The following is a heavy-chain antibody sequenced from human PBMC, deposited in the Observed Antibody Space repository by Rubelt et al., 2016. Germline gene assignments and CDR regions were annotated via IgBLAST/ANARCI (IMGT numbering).Heavy chain of an antibody. CDR2: ISAYNGNT. CDR1: GYTFTSYA. V-gene: IGHV1-3*01. J-gene: IGHJ5*02. Sequence: QVQLVQSGAEVKKPGASVKVSCKASGYTFTSYAMHWVRQAPGQRLEWMGWISAYNGNTNYAQKLQGRFTLTTDTSTSTAYMELRSLRSDDTAVYYCASMYSSSWYRGWFDPWGQGTLVTVSS. D-gene: IGHD6-13*01. CDR3: ASMYSSSWYRGWFDP.